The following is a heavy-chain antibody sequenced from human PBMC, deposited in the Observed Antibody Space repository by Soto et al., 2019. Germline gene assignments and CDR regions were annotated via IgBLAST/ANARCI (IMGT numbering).Heavy chain of an antibody. J-gene: IGHJ6*03. CDR2: ISYDGSNK. Sequence: PGGSLRLSCAASGFTFSSYGMHWVRQAPGKGLEWVAVISYDGSNKYYADSVKGRFTISRDNSKNTLYLQMNSLRAEDTAVYYCAKEGLPHYYYYYYMDVWGKGTTVTVSS. CDR1: GFTFSSYG. CDR3: AKEGLPHYYYYYYMDV. D-gene: IGHD5-12*01. V-gene: IGHV3-30*18.